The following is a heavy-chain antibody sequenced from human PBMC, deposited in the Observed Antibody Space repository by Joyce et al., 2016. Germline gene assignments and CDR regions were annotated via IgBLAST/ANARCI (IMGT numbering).Heavy chain of an antibody. CDR3: ASAQIAVAGSLYFHH. J-gene: IGHJ1*01. CDR1: GFSVSSNY. CDR2: IYSGGST. V-gene: IGHV3-53*01. D-gene: IGHD6-19*01. Sequence: EVQLVESGGGLIQPGGSLRLSCAASGFSVSSNYMSWVRQAPGKGLEWVSVIYSGGSTYYADSVKGRFTISRDNSKNTLYLQMNSLRAEDMAVYYCASAQIAVAGSLYFHHWGQGTMVTVSS.